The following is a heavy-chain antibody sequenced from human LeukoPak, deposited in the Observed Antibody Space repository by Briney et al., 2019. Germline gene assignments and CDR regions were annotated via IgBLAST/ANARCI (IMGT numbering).Heavy chain of an antibody. Sequence: SVKVSCKASGGTFSSYAISWVRQAPGQGLEWLGGIIPIFGTANYAQKFQGRVTITADESTSTAYMELSSLRSEDTAVYYCARASQPTYYDMYSDFDYWGQGTLVTVSS. V-gene: IGHV1-69*13. D-gene: IGHD3-22*01. CDR1: GGTFSSYA. CDR2: IIPIFGTA. J-gene: IGHJ4*02. CDR3: ARASQPTYYDMYSDFDY.